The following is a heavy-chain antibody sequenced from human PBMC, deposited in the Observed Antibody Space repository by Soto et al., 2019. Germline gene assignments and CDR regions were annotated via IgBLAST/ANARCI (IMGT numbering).Heavy chain of an antibody. CDR3: ARKDYYGSGCYYFDY. D-gene: IGHD3-10*01. V-gene: IGHV1-3*01. J-gene: IGHJ4*02. CDR2: INAANGDT. CDR1: GYIFTNFP. Sequence: QVQLVQSGAELKNPGASVKVSCKASGYIFTNFPIHWVRQAPGQRLEWMGWINAANGDTGYSQKFQGRVTFTRDISASIVYMEMSSLISEDTAVYYCARKDYYGSGCYYFDYWGQGTLVTVSS.